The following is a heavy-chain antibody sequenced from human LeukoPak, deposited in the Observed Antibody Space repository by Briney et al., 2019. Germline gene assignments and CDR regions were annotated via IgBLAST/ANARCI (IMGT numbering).Heavy chain of an antibody. CDR3: ARLDTAEYYYYGMDV. CDR1: GYTFTSYG. J-gene: IGHJ6*02. CDR2: ISAYNGNT. D-gene: IGHD5-18*01. Sequence: EASVKVSCKASGYTFTSYGISWVRQAPGQGLEWMGWISAYNGNTNYVQKLQGRVTMATDTSTSTAYMELRSLRSDDTAVYYCARLDTAEYYYYGMDVWGQGTTVTVSS. V-gene: IGHV1-18*01.